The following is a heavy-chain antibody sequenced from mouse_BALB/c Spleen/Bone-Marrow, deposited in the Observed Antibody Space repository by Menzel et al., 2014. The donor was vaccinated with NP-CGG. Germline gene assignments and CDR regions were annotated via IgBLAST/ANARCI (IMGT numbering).Heavy chain of an antibody. CDR2: ISTGGTYT. V-gene: IGHV5-6-4*01. CDR3: SRGYGNCFDY. J-gene: IGHJ2*01. CDR1: GFTFSSSI. D-gene: IGHD2-10*02. Sequence: EVHLVESGGGLVKPGGSLKLSCSASGFTFSSSIMSWVRQTPEKRLEWVATISTGGTYTYYPDSVKGRFTISRDNAKNTLYLQMSSLKSEDTAMYYCSRGYGNCFDYWGQGTTLTVSS.